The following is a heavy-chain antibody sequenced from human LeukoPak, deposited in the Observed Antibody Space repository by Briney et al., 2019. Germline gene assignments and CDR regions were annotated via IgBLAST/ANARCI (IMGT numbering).Heavy chain of an antibody. D-gene: IGHD3-22*01. CDR3: AREPLFTMIVVERRYAFDI. CDR1: GYTFTSYY. Sequence: PGASVKVSCKASGYTFTSYYMHWARQAPGQGLEWMGIINPSGGSTSYAQKFQGRVTMTRDTSTSTVYMELSSLRSEDTAVYYCAREPLFTMIVVERRYAFDIWGQGTMVTVSS. CDR2: INPSGGST. V-gene: IGHV1-46*01. J-gene: IGHJ3*02.